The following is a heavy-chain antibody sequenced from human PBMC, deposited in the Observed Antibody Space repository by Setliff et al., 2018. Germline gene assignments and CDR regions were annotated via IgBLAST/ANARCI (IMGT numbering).Heavy chain of an antibody. J-gene: IGHJ4*02. CDR3: ARVRNTQNGFFDY. Sequence: SETLSLTCTVSGGSISRGDYYWSWIRQPPGKGLEWIGYIYYSGSTYYNPSLNSRLTISVDTSKNQFSLRLTSVTAADTAIYYCARVRNTQNGFFDYWSQGTLVTVSS. CDR2: IYYSGST. CDR1: GGSISRGDYY. D-gene: IGHD1-1*01. V-gene: IGHV4-30-4*08.